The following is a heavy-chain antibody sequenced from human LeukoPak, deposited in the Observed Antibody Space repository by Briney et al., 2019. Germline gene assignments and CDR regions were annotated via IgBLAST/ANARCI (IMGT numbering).Heavy chain of an antibody. CDR1: GVSISNYY. J-gene: IGHJ4*02. Sequence: SETLSLTSTVSGVSISNYYWSWIRQPPGKGLERIGYIHYSGGTNYNPSLKSRVTMSVDTTKNQFSLKVSSVTAADTGVYYCARGTVPTAYFAWGGQAILVTAS. D-gene: IGHD4-17*01. CDR3: ARGTVPTAYFAW. CDR2: IHYSGGT. V-gene: IGHV4-59*01.